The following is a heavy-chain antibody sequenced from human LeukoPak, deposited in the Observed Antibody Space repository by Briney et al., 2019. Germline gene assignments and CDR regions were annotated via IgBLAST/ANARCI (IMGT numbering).Heavy chain of an antibody. CDR2: IWYDGSNK. V-gene: IGHV3-33*01. CDR1: GFTFSSYG. J-gene: IGHJ4*02. Sequence: GGSLRLSCAASGFTFSSYGMHWVRQAPGKGLEWVAVIWYDGSNKYYADSVKGRFTISRDNSKNTLYLQMNGLRAEDTAVYYCARDWGAEAFDYWGQGTLVTVSS. D-gene: IGHD6-19*01. CDR3: ARDWGAEAFDY.